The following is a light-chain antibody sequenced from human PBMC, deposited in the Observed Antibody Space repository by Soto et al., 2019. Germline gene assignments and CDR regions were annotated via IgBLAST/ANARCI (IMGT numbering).Light chain of an antibody. CDR2: DVS. J-gene: IGLJ1*01. CDR3: CSYTTSNTRQIV. Sequence: ALKPPCTDRGYLSLFAATFNNSTISEVGGYNYVSWYQHHPGKAPKLMIYDVSNRPSGVSNRFSGSKSGNTASLTISGLQPEDEADYYCCSYTTSNTRQIVFGTGTKVTVL. V-gene: IGLV2-14*03. CDR1: ISEVGGYNY.